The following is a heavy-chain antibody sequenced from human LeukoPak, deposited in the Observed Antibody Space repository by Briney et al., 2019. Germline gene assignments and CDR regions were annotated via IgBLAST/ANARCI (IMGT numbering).Heavy chain of an antibody. CDR2: MNPNSGNT. V-gene: IGHV1-8*01. CDR1: GYTFTSYD. J-gene: IGHJ4*02. CDR3: ARIPRGAAAGTDPHSRDY. Sequence: ASVKVSCKASGYTFTSYDINWVRQATGQGLEWMGWMNPNSGNTGYAQKFQGRVTMTRNTSISTAYMELSSLRSEDTAVYYCARIPRGAAAGTDPHSRDYWGQGTLVTVSS. D-gene: IGHD6-13*01.